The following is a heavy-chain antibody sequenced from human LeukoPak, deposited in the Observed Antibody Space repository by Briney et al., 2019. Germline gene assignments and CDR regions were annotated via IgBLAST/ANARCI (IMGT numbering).Heavy chain of an antibody. J-gene: IGHJ4*02. CDR2: ISSYNGNT. Sequence: ASVKVSCKASGYTFSTSGISWVRQAPGQGLEWMGWISSYNGNTNYAQKLQGRVTMTTEPSTSTVYMELRSLRSDDTAIYYCARDRGYSVYDRSDYWGQGTLVTVSS. D-gene: IGHD5/OR15-5a*01. CDR3: ARDRGYSVYDRSDY. CDR1: GYTFSTSG. V-gene: IGHV1-18*01.